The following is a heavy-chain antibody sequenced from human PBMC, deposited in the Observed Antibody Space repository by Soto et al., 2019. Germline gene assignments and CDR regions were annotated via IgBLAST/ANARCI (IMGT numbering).Heavy chain of an antibody. Sequence: QVQLVESGGGVVQPGGSLRLSCAASGFTFSSYGMHWVRQAPGKGLEWVAVISYEGNNRYYGDSVKGRFTISRDNSKNTLYLQMNSLRAEDTAVYYCASNWSGYYSFDSWGQGTLVTVSS. CDR3: ASNWSGYYSFDS. CDR1: GFTFSSYG. D-gene: IGHD3-3*01. CDR2: ISYEGNNR. V-gene: IGHV3-30*03. J-gene: IGHJ4*02.